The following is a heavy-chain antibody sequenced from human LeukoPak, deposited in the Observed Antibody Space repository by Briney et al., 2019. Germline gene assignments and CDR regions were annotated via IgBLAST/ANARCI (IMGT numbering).Heavy chain of an antibody. D-gene: IGHD6-19*01. J-gene: IGHJ4*02. CDR3: ARTKGIAVAGIDY. V-gene: IGHV5-51*01. CDR1: GYSFTSYW. Sequence: GESLKISCKGSGYSFTSYWIGWVRQMPGKGLEWMGIIYPGDSDARYSSSFQGQVTISADKSVSTAYLQWSSLKASDTAMYYCARTKGIAVAGIDYWGQGTLVTVSS. CDR2: IYPGDSDA.